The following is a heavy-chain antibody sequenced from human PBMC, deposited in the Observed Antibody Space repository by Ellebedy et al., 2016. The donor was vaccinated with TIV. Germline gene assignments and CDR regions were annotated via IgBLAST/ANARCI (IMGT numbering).Heavy chain of an antibody. J-gene: IGHJ4*02. Sequence: ETLSLXXAASGFTFSTSAMSWVRQAPGKGLEWVSAISGSGSSIYSADSVKGRFTISRDNSKNTLYLQMNSLRAEDTAVYYCAKDSLGSGSYSNWGQGTLVTVSS. V-gene: IGHV3-23*01. CDR3: AKDSLGSGSYSN. D-gene: IGHD1-26*01. CDR2: ISGSGSSI. CDR1: GFTFSTSA.